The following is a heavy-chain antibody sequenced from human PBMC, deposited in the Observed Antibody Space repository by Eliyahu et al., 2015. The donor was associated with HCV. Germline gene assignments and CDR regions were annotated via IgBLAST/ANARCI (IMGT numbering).Heavy chain of an antibody. J-gene: IGHJ4*02. CDR1: GFTFSSYG. V-gene: IGHV3-30*18. CDR2: ISYDGSNK. Sequence: QVQLVESGGGVVQPGRSLRLSCAASGFTFSSYGMHWVRQAPGKGLGWVAVISYDGSNKYYADSVKGRFTISRDNSKNTLYLQMNSLRAEDTAVYYCAKDGLSRELRGGCDYWGQGTLVTVSS. CDR3: AKDGLSRELRGGCDY. D-gene: IGHD1-26*01.